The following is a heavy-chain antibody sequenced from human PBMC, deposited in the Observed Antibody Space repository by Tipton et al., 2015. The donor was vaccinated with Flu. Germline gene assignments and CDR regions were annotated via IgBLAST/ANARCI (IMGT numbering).Heavy chain of an antibody. J-gene: IGHJ3*02. CDR2: ISYSGSD. Sequence: GLVKPSETLSLSCTFSGGSISSRSYYWAWIRQPPGKGLEWIGSISYSGSDYYSPSLKSRVTISRDTSRNQFSLSLSSVTAADTALYYCASDVRLGIEAYNIWGQGTMVTVSS. CDR3: ASDVRLGIEAYNI. D-gene: IGHD7-27*01. V-gene: IGHV4-39*07. CDR1: GGSISSRSYY.